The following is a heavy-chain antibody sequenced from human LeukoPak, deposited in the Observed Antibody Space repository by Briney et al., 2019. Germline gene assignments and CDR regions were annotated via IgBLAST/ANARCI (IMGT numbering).Heavy chain of an antibody. Sequence: PGGSLRLSCVASGFSLSSYWMAWVRQAPGKGLEWVANIKYDGSLKFYVDSVKGRFTISGDNAKNSLYLEMNSLRADDTAVYFCASSHDSSGNDWGQGTMVTVSS. CDR1: GFSLSSYW. CDR3: ASSHDSSGND. D-gene: IGHD3-22*01. V-gene: IGHV3-7*01. CDR2: IKYDGSLK. J-gene: IGHJ4*02.